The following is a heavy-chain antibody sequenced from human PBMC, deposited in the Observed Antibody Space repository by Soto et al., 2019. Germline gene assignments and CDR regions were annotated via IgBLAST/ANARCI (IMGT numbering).Heavy chain of an antibody. CDR2: IYSGGST. CDR1: GFTVSSNY. Sequence: GGSLRLSCAASGFTVSSNYMSWVRQAPGKGLEWVSVIYSGGSTYYADSVKGRFTISRDNSKNTLYLQMNSLRAEDTAVYYCARDSTTRRSGWHDAFDIWGQGTMVTVSS. V-gene: IGHV3-66*01. J-gene: IGHJ3*02. D-gene: IGHD6-19*01. CDR3: ARDSTTRRSGWHDAFDI.